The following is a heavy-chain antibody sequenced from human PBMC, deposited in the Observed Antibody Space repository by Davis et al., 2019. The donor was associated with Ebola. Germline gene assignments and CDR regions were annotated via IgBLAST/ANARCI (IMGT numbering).Heavy chain of an antibody. CDR3: ARVWNYVCFDY. D-gene: IGHD1-7*01. J-gene: IGHJ4*02. V-gene: IGHV4-34*01. Sequence: MPSETLSLTCAVYGGSFSGYYRSWIRQPPGKGLEWIGEINHSGSTNYNPSLKSRVTISVDTSKNQFSLKLSSVTAADTAVYYCARVWNYVCFDYWGQGTLLTVSS. CDR2: INHSGST. CDR1: GGSFSGYY.